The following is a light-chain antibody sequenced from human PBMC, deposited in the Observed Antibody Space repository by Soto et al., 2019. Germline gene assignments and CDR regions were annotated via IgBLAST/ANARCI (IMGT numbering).Light chain of an antibody. J-gene: IGKJ1*01. CDR3: QQYHSYWT. V-gene: IGKV1-5*01. CDR1: QNIRSR. CDR2: DAS. Sequence: DLQMTKSPATLSASVGDRVTITCRASQNIRSRLSWFQQKPGKAPKLLIYDASSLESGVPQRFSGSGSGTEFTLTISSLQTDDFSTYYCQQYHSYWTFGQGTKVDIK.